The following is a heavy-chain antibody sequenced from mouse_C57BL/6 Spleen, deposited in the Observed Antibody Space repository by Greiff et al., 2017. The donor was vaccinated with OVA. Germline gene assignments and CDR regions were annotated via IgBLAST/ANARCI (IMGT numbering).Heavy chain of an antibody. D-gene: IGHD1-1*01. CDR1: GYSFTGYY. CDR2: INPSTGGT. J-gene: IGHJ4*01. CDR3: ARWGSSYAMDY. V-gene: IGHV1-43*01. Sequence: VQLKESGPELVKPGASVKISCKASGYSFTGYYMHWVKQSSEKSLEWIGEINPSTGGTSYNQKFKGKATLTVDKSSSTAYMQLKSLTSEDSAVYYCARWGSSYAMDYWGQGTSVTVSS.